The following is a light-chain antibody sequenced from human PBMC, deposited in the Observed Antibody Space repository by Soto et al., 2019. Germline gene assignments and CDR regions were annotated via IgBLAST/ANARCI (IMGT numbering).Light chain of an antibody. CDR2: GAS. CDR1: QSVSSNN. J-gene: IGKJ3*01. V-gene: IGKV3-20*01. CDR3: EQYGRSPLT. Sequence: EIVLTQSPGTLSLSPGERATLSCRSSQSVSSNNLAWYQQRPGQAPRVVIYGASTMATGIPERFSGSGSVTDFTFTISRLVPDAWAVYDCEQYGRSPLTFGTRTKVDIK.